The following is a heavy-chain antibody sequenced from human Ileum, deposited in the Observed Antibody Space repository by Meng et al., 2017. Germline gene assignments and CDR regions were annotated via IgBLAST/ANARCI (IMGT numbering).Heavy chain of an antibody. J-gene: IGHJ4*02. CDR2: VFHSGDT. CDR3: VRIDYGGDGIEIYNFDY. D-gene: IGHD4-23*01. V-gene: IGHV4-4*02. CDR1: GASFSSSNW. Sequence: GELRDACPGLVEASGTLSLTCAVSGASFSSSNWWSWVRQPPGKGLEWIGEVFHSGDTNYNPSLKSRVSMSVDKSKNQFSLKLTSVTAADTAVYYCVRIDYGGDGIEIYNFDYWGLGTLVTVSS.